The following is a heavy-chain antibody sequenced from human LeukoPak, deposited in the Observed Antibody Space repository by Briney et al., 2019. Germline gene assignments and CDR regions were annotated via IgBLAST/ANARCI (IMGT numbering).Heavy chain of an antibody. Sequence: GGSLRLSCAASGFTFSNYWMSWVRQAPGKGLEWVANIKQDESEKYYVDSVKGRFTISRDNSKNTLYLQMNSLTAEDTAVYYCAKVRWDNSGWYYLDNWGQGTLVTVSS. CDR1: GFTFSNYW. J-gene: IGHJ4*02. CDR2: IKQDESEK. D-gene: IGHD6-19*01. CDR3: AKVRWDNSGWYYLDN. V-gene: IGHV3-7*01.